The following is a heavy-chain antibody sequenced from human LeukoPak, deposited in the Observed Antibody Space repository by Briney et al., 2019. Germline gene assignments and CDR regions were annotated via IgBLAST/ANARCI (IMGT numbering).Heavy chain of an antibody. J-gene: IGHJ4*02. CDR1: GGSISSGGYS. V-gene: IGHV4-30-2*01. CDR2: IYHSGST. D-gene: IGHD6-6*01. Sequence: SETLSLTRADAGGSISSGGYSWSWIRQPPGKGLEWIGYIYHSGSTYYNPSLKSRVTISVDRSKNQFSLKLSSLTAADTAVYYCARAEYSSSSAPFDYWGQGTLVTVSS. CDR3: ARAEYSSSSAPFDY.